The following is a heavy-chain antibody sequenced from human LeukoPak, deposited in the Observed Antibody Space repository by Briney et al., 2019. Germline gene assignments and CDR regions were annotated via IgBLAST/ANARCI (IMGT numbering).Heavy chain of an antibody. CDR1: GFTFSNAW. Sequence: GGSLRLSCAASGFTFSNAWMSWVRQAPGKGLEWVGRIKSKTDGGTKDYAAPVKGRFTISRDDSKNTLYLQMNSLKAEDTAVYYCTTDFAGSYYYYGMDVWGQGTTVTVSS. V-gene: IGHV3-15*01. J-gene: IGHJ6*02. D-gene: IGHD1-26*01. CDR3: TTDFAGSYYYYGMDV. CDR2: IKSKTDGGTK.